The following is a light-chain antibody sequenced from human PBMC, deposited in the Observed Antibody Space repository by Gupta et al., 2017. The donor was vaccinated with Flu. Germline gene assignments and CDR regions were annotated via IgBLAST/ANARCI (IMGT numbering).Light chain of an antibody. CDR2: GNN. Sequence: QSVLAQPPSASGNPGERVTIPSSGSSSNIGSNAVNWYQHIPGTAPKLRIYGNNPRPSGVPDRFSGSKSGTSASLAISGLQSEDEADYYCAAWDDSLNGHYVFGTGTKVTAL. V-gene: IGLV1-44*01. J-gene: IGLJ1*01. CDR1: SSNIGSNA. CDR3: AAWDDSLNGHYV.